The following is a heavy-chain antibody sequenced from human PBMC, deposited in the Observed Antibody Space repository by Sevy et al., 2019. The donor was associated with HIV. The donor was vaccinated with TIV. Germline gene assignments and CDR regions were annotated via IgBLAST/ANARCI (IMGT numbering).Heavy chain of an antibody. CDR1: GGSISSSSYY. J-gene: IGHJ4*02. D-gene: IGHD3-22*01. V-gene: IGHV4-39*01. CDR3: ARHKIKAYYYDSSGYYYEG. Sequence: SETLSLTCTVSGGSISSSSYYWGWIRQPPGKGLAWIGSIYYSGSTYYNPSLKSRVTISVDTSKNQFSLKLSSVTAADTAVYYCARHKIKAYYYDSSGYYYEGWGQGTLVTVSS. CDR2: IYYSGST.